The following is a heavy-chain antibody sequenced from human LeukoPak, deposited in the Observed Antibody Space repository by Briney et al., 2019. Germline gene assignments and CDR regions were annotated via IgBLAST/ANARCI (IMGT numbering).Heavy chain of an antibody. CDR3: ARIGSSSWYYFDY. CDR2: IYHSGST. CDR1: GYSISSGYY. D-gene: IGHD6-13*01. Sequence: SETLSLTCTVSGYSISSGYYWGWIRQPPGKGLEWIGSIYHSGSTYYNPSLKSRLTISVDTSKNQFSLKLSSVTAADTAVYYCARIGSSSWYYFDYWGQGTLVTVSS. V-gene: IGHV4-38-2*02. J-gene: IGHJ4*02.